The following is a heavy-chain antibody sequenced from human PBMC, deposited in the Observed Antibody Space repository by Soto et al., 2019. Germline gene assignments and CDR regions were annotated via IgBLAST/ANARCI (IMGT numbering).Heavy chain of an antibody. Sequence: SETLSLTCTVSGASISSPSYYWGWIRQSPGKGLEWIGSIYYSGTTNYNPSLKSRVTISVDTSKNQFSLKLSSVTAADTAVYYCAGARDGYSYDYWGQGTLVTVSS. J-gene: IGHJ4*02. D-gene: IGHD5-18*01. CDR1: GASISSPSYY. V-gene: IGHV4-39*07. CDR3: AGARDGYSYDY. CDR2: IYYSGTT.